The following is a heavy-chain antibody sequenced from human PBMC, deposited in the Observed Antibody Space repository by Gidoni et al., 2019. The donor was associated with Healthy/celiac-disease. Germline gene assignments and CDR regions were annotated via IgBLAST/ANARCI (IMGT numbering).Heavy chain of an antibody. D-gene: IGHD3-22*01. V-gene: IGHV3-23*01. J-gene: IGHJ4*02. CDR3: AKVVDGYYYDSSGHFDY. Sequence: FTISRDNSKNTLYLQMNSLRAEDTAVYYCAKVVDGYYYDSSGHFDYWGQGTLVTVSS.